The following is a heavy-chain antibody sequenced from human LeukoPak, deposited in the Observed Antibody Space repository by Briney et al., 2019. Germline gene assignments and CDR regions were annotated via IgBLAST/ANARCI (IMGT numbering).Heavy chain of an antibody. Sequence: PGGSLRLSCAASGFSFSSYSMNWVRQAPGKGLEWVSSISSSNNYIYYADSMKGRFTISRDNAKNSLYLQMNSLRAEDTAVYYCASAYDGGYGDLPSFDYWGQGTLVTVSS. J-gene: IGHJ4*02. D-gene: IGHD4-17*01. CDR3: ASAYDGGYGDLPSFDY. CDR1: GFSFSSYS. V-gene: IGHV3-21*01. CDR2: ISSSNNYI.